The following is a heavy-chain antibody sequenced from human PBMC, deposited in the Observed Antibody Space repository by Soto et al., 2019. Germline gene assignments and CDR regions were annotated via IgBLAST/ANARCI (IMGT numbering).Heavy chain of an antibody. D-gene: IGHD3-22*01. CDR2: IGRGDDK. CDR3: ARDAPHETFSGYYLSNAFDI. CDR1: GFTFSDYV. J-gene: IGHJ3*02. V-gene: IGHV3-23*01. Sequence: GGSLRLSCEASGFTFSDYVMNWVRQGPGKGLEWVSTIGRGDDKYYADSVKGRFTISRDTSKNTLFLQMNSLRAEDTAVYYCARDAPHETFSGYYLSNAFDIWGQGTMVTVSS.